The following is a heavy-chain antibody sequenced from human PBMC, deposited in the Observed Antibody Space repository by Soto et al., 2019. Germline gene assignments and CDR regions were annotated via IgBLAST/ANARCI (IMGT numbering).Heavy chain of an antibody. J-gene: IGHJ3*02. CDR2: IYYSGST. Sequence: QLQLQESGPGLVKPSETLSLTCTVSGGSISSSSYYWGWIRQPPGKGLEWIGSIYYSGSTYYNPSLKSRVTIPVDTPKNQFSLKLSSVTAADTAVYYCARHRKGWYSSPVYAFDIRGQGTMVTVSS. V-gene: IGHV4-39*01. CDR3: ARHRKGWYSSPVYAFDI. D-gene: IGHD6-13*01. CDR1: GGSISSSSYY.